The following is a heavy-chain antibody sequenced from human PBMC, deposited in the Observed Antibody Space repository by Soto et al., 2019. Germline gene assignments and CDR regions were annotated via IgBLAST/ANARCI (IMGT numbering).Heavy chain of an antibody. Sequence: GGSLGLSCAASGFTFSNYWMHWVRQAPGKGLMWVSRINTDGSRTTYADSVQGRFAISRDNAKNTLYLQMNSLRAEDTAVYYCARVKSGSYDWFDPWGQGTLVTVS. CDR2: INTDGSRT. V-gene: IGHV3-74*01. CDR3: ARVKSGSYDWFDP. CDR1: GFTFSNYW. J-gene: IGHJ5*02. D-gene: IGHD3-10*01.